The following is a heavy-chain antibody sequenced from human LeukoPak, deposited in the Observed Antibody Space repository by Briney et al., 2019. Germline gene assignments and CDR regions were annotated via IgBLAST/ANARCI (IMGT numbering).Heavy chain of an antibody. CDR2: IYSGGST. D-gene: IGHD2-2*01. J-gene: IGHJ4*02. CDR3: ARDPSEDIVVVPAAASDY. CDR1: GFTVSSNY. V-gene: IGHV3-66*02. Sequence: GGSLRLSCAASGFTVSSNYMSWVRQAPGKGLEWVSVIYSGGSTYFPDSVKGRIPISRDNSKNTLYLQMNSLRAEDTAVYYCARDPSEDIVVVPAAASDYWGQGTLVTVSS.